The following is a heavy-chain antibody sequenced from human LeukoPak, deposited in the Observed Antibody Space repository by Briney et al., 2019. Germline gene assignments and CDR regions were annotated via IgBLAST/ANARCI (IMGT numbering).Heavy chain of an antibody. J-gene: IGHJ6*02. Sequence: ASVKVSCKASGYTFTSYDINWLRQATGQGLEWMGWMNPNSGNTGYAQKFQGRVTMTRNTSISTAYMELSSLRSEDTAVYYCARGPPAELVRYATNLYYYYYGMDVWGQGTTVTVSS. CDR3: ARGPPAELVRYATNLYYYYYGMDV. CDR2: MNPNSGNT. CDR1: GYTFTSYD. V-gene: IGHV1-8*01. D-gene: IGHD6-6*01.